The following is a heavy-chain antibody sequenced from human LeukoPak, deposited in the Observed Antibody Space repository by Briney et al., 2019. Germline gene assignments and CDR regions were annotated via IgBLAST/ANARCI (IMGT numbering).Heavy chain of an antibody. J-gene: IGHJ4*02. Sequence: PGGSQRLSCAASGFTFSSYGMHWVRQAPGKGLEWVAVIWYDGSNKYYADSVKGRFTISRDNSKNTLYLQMNSLRAEDTAVYYCARDTIVGATLSFDYWGQGTLVTVSS. V-gene: IGHV3-33*01. D-gene: IGHD1-26*01. CDR1: GFTFSSYG. CDR2: IWYDGSNK. CDR3: ARDTIVGATLSFDY.